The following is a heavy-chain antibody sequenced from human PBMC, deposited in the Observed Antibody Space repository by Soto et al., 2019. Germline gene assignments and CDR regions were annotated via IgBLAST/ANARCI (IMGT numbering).Heavy chain of an antibody. D-gene: IGHD4-17*01. Sequence: EVQLVESGGGLVQPGGSLKLSCAASGFTFSGSAMHWVRQASGKGLEWVGRIRSKANSYATAYAASVKGRFTISRDDSKSTAYLQMNSLITEDTAVYYCTMTTVTTWGYWGQGTLVTVSS. CDR1: GFTFSGSA. V-gene: IGHV3-73*01. J-gene: IGHJ4*02. CDR2: IRSKANSYAT. CDR3: TMTTVTTWGY.